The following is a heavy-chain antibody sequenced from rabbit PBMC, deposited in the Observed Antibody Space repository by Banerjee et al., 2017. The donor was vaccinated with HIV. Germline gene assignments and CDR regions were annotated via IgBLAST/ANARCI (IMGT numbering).Heavy chain of an antibody. V-gene: IGHV1S40*01. CDR3: ARDAGYAGSNL. CDR2: IDAGTGST. J-gene: IGHJ4*01. Sequence: QSLEESGGDLVKPGGTLTLTCTASGFSLSSSYWICWVRQAPGKGLELIACIDAGTGSTWYASWVNGRFTISKTSSTTVTLQMTSLTAADTATYFCARDAGYAGSNLWGQGTLVTVS. D-gene: IGHD4-2*01. CDR1: GFSLSSSYW.